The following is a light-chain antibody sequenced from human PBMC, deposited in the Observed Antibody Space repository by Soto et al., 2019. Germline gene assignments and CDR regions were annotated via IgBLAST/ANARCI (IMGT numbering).Light chain of an antibody. J-gene: IGKJ1*01. CDR2: AAS. Sequence: DIQMTQSPSSLSASVGDRLTITCRASQDIGKSLAWYQQRPGKVPKPLIYAASTLHSGVPSRFSGGGSRTHFTPTISNLQPEDVATYSRQMYGTAPERFGQGTKVEIK. V-gene: IGKV1-27*01. CDR3: QMYGTAPER. CDR1: QDIGKS.